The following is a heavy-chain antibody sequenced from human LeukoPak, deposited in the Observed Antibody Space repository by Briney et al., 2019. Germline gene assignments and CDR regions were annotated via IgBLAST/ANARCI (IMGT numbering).Heavy chain of an antibody. J-gene: IGHJ5*02. V-gene: IGHV3-7*04. CDR3: ARAYYYDSSGYYSGFDP. CDR1: GFTFSTYW. D-gene: IGHD3-22*01. Sequence: GGSLRLSCAASGFTFSTYWMSWVRQAPGKGLEWVAYIKQDGSEKYYVDSVKGRFTISRDNAKNSLYLQMNSLRAEDTAIYYCARAYYYDSSGYYSGFDPWGQGTLVTVSS. CDR2: IKQDGSEK.